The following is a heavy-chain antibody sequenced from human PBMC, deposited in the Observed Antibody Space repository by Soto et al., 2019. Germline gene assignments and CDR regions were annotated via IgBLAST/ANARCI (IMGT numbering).Heavy chain of an antibody. V-gene: IGHV3-23*01. J-gene: IGHJ4*02. Sequence: EVQLLESGGGLVQPGGSLRLSCAASGFTFSSYAMSWVRQAPGKGLEWISAISGSSSSTFYADSVKGRFTISRDNSKNTRYRQTNSLRAEDTAVYYCETGGGYCTKTSCYAGFDYWGQGTLVIVSS. CDR1: GFTFSSYA. CDR3: ETGGGYCTKTSCYAGFDY. D-gene: IGHD2-2*01. CDR2: ISGSSSST.